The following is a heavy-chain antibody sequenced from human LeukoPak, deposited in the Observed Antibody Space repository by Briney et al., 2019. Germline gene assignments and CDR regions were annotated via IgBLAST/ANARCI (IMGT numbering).Heavy chain of an antibody. V-gene: IGHV4-39*07. CDR2: IYYSGST. J-gene: IGHJ5*02. CDR1: GGSISSSSYY. CDR3: ARDVGLNWFDP. Sequence: SETLSLTCTVSGGSISSSSYYWGWIRQPPGKGLEWIGSIYYSGSTYYNPSLKSRVTISVDTSKNQFSLKLSSVTAADTAVYYCARDVGLNWFDPWGQGTLVTVSS.